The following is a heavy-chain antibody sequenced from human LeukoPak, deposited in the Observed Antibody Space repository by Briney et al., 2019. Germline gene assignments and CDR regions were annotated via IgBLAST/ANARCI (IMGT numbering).Heavy chain of an antibody. CDR2: ISYDGSNK. V-gene: IGHV3-30*03. CDR3: AREGGFQNWFDP. J-gene: IGHJ5*02. CDR1: GFTFSSYG. Sequence: GGSLRLSCAASGFTFSSYGMHWVRQAPGKGLEWVAVISYDGSNKYYADSVKGRFTISRDNSKNTLYLQMNSLRTEDTAVYYCAREGGFQNWFDPWGQGILVTVSS.